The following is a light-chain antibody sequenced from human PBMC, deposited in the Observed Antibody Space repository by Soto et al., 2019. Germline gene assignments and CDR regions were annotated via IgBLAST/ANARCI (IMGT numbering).Light chain of an antibody. CDR3: SSDTSSRTVV. Sequence: QSVLTQPASVSGSPGQSITISCTGTSGDVGGYNYVSWYQQHPGKAPKLMIYEVSNRPSGVSNRFSGSKSGNTASLTISGLQAEDEADYYCSSDTSSRTVVFGGGTKLTVL. CDR2: EVS. V-gene: IGLV2-14*01. J-gene: IGLJ2*01. CDR1: SGDVGGYNY.